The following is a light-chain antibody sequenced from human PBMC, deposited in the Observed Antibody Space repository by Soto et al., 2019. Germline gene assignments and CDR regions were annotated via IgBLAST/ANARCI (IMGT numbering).Light chain of an antibody. CDR2: GAS. Sequence: EIVLTQSPGTLSLSPGERATLSYRASQSVDRKTLDWYQQKPGQAPRLLIYGASNRATGIPDRFSGSGSGTDFTLTITRVESEDFAVYYCQQFGNSVWTFGQGTEVEIK. J-gene: IGKJ1*01. V-gene: IGKV3-20*01. CDR3: QQFGNSVWT. CDR1: QSVDRKT.